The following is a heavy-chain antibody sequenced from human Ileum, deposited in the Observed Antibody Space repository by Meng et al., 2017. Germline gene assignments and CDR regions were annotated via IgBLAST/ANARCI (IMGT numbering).Heavy chain of an antibody. D-gene: IGHD4-23*01. CDR1: GGSISSSSYY. CDR3: ARISRGNSVGCDC. J-gene: IGHJ4*02. V-gene: IGHV4-39*07. Sequence: SETLSLTCTVSGGSISSSSYYWGWIRQPPGKGLEWIGSIYYSGSTYYNPSLKSRVTILIDTSKNQLSLNLSSVTAADTAVYYCARISRGNSVGCDCWGQGTLVTVSS. CDR2: IYYSGST.